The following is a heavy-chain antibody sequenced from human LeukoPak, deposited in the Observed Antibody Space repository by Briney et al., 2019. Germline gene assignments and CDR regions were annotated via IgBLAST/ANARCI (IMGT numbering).Heavy chain of an antibody. D-gene: IGHD1-1*01. CDR2: IYHSGSP. CDR3: ARVNINNWHSCDY. J-gene: IGHJ4*02. CDR1: GGSISSNNW. Sequence: PSGTLSLTCALSGGSISSNNWWGWVRQPPGKGLEWIGEIYHSGSPNYNPSLKSRVTISVDKSRNHFSLNLSSVTAADTAVYYCARVNINNWHSCDYWGQGTLVTVSS. V-gene: IGHV4-4*02.